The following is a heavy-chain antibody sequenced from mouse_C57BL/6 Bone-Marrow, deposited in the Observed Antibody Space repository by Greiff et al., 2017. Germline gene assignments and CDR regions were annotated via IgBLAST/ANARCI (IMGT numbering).Heavy chain of an antibody. CDR1: GYTFTNYW. CDR2: IYPGGGYT. Sequence: VQLQQSGAELVRPGTSVKMSCKASGYTFTNYWIGWAKQRPGHGLEWIGDIYPGGGYTNYNEKFKGKATITADTSSNTAYLQLSSLTSEDTAIYYCSRAGPFAYWGQGTLVTVSA. V-gene: IGHV1-63*01. CDR3: SRAGPFAY. J-gene: IGHJ3*01.